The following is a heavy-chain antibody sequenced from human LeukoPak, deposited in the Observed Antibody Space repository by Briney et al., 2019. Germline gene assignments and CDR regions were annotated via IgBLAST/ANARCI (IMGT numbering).Heavy chain of an antibody. Sequence: GGSLRLSCAASGFTFSTYWMSWVRQAPGKGLEWVANIKQDGSEKYYVDSVKGRFTISRASRDNGKKSLNLQMDSLRAEDTAVYYCARGRYCSGGICQYFDYWGQGTLVTVSS. CDR3: ARGRYCSGGICQYFDY. CDR1: GFTFSTYW. D-gene: IGHD2-15*01. CDR2: IKQDGSEK. J-gene: IGHJ4*02. V-gene: IGHV3-7*01.